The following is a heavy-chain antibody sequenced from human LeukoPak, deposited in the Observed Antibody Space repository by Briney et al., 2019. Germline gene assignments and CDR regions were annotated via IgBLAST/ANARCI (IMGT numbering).Heavy chain of an antibody. CDR2: INHSGST. Sequence: SETLSLTCAVYGGSFSGYYWSWIRQPPGKGLGWIGEINHSGSTNYNPSLKSRVTISVDTSKNQFSLKLSSVTAADTAVYYCASCGGDCSHAVGPFDYWGQGTLVTVSS. V-gene: IGHV4-34*01. D-gene: IGHD2-21*02. CDR1: GGSFSGYY. J-gene: IGHJ4*02. CDR3: ASCGGDCSHAVGPFDY.